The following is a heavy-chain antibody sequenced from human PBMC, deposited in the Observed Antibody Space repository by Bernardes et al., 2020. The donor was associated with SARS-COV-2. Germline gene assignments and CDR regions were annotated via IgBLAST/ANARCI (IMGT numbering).Heavy chain of an antibody. Sequence: SETLSLTCSVSGASISSSSDYYWGWIRQPPGKGPQWIGSIHYSGSISYNPSLKSRVTMSVDTSTNHFSLKVSSVTAADTAVYYCAREDCIVAAGTRWFDPWGQRTPVNDAS. CDR2: IHYSGSI. J-gene: IGHJ5*02. CDR3: AREDCIVAAGTRWFDP. CDR1: GASISSSSDYY. D-gene: IGHD6-13*01. V-gene: IGHV4-39*02.